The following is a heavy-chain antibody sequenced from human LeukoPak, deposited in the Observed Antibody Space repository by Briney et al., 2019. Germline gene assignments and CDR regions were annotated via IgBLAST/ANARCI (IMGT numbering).Heavy chain of an antibody. V-gene: IGHV5-51*01. Sequence: GESLKISCEGSGYTFTNYWIGWVRQMPGKGLEWMGIIYPGGSDTRYSPSFQGQVTISADKSINTAYLQWSSLKASDTAIYYCARRYYDILTGPDPSFDYWGQGILVTVSS. CDR3: ARRYYDILTGPDPSFDY. CDR1: GYTFTNYW. D-gene: IGHD3-9*01. CDR2: IYPGGSDT. J-gene: IGHJ4*02.